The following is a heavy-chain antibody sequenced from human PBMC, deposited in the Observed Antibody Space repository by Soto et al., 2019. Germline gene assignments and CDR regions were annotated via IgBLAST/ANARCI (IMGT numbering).Heavy chain of an antibody. Sequence: QVQLVQSGAEVKKPGSSVKVSCKASGGTFSSYAISWVRQAPGRGLEWMGGIIPIFGTANYAQKFQGRVTITADESTSTAYMELCSLRSEDTAVYYCARAPVAHANYYDSSGSDYWGQGTLVTVSS. D-gene: IGHD3-22*01. CDR3: ARAPVAHANYYDSSGSDY. CDR1: GGTFSSYA. J-gene: IGHJ4*02. CDR2: IIPIFGTA. V-gene: IGHV1-69*01.